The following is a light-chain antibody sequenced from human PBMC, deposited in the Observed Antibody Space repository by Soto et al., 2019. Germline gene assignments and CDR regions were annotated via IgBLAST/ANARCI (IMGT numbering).Light chain of an antibody. CDR2: DVS. Sequence: QSVLTQPRSVSGSLGQSVTISCTGTSSDVGTYNYVSWYQQHPGKAPKVMIYDVSERPSGVPDRFSGSKSGNTASLTISGLQADDEADYYCCSYAGSPRYVLGTGTKLTVL. J-gene: IGLJ1*01. CDR3: CSYAGSPRYV. CDR1: SSDVGTYNY. V-gene: IGLV2-11*01.